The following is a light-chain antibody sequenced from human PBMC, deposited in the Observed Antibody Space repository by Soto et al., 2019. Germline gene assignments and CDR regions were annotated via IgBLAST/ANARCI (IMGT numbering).Light chain of an antibody. V-gene: IGKV3-11*01. CDR1: QTIDTN. CDR3: QPRRSWPPT. J-gene: IGKJ5*01. Sequence: EIVMTQSPGTLSVAPGERATLSCRASQTIDTNLAWYQQKPGQAPRLLIFAASTRATGIPARFSGSGSGTDFTLTISSLEPADFAVYYSQPRRSWPPTCGQGTRREIK. CDR2: AAS.